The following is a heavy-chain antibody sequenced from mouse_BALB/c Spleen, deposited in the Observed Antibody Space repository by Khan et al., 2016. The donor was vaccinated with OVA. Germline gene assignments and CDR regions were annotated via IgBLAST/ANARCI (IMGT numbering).Heavy chain of an antibody. J-gene: IGHJ4*01. CDR2: IWSDGST. Sequence: QVQLKESGPGLVAPSQSLSITCTVSGFSLTSYGVHWVRQPPGKGLEWLVVIWSDGSTNYNSVLKSRLSISKDNSKSQVFLKMNSLQTDDTAIYYNARWFDGYSALYAMVYWGQGTSVTVSS. D-gene: IGHD2-3*01. CDR3: ARWFDGYSALYAMVY. V-gene: IGHV2-6*02. CDR1: GFSLTSYG.